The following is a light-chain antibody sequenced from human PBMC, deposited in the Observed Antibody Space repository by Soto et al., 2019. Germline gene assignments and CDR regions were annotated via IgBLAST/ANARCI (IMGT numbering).Light chain of an antibody. CDR2: DAS. CDR1: QSVSSY. V-gene: IGKV3-11*01. J-gene: IGKJ2*01. CDR3: QQRSNWPPYT. Sequence: EIVLTQSPATLSLSPGERATLSCRASQSVSSYLAWYQQKPGQAPRLLIYDASNRATGIPARFSGSGSGTDFNLTNSSLEPEDFSVYYCQQRSNWPPYTFGQGTKLEIK.